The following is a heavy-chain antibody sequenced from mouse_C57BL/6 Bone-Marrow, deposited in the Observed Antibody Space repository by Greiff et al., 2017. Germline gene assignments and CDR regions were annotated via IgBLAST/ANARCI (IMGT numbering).Heavy chain of an antibody. D-gene: IGHD3-1*01. CDR2: INPYNGGT. Sequence: EVQLQQSGPVLVKPGASVKMSCKASGYTFTDYYMNWVKQSHGKSLEWIGVINPYNGGTSYNQKFKGKATLTVDKSSSTAYMELNSLTSEDSAVYYCARGLGLFDYWGQGTTLTVSS. J-gene: IGHJ2*01. CDR3: ARGLGLFDY. CDR1: GYTFTDYY. V-gene: IGHV1-19*01.